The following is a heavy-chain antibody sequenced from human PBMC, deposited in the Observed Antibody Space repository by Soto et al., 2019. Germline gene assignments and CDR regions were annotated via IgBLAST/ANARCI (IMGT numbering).Heavy chain of an antibody. CDR3: ARGIYYGSGTRYYYMDV. Sequence: PSETLSLTCTVSGGSISSYYWSWIRQPPGKGLEWIGYIYYSGSTNYNPSLKSRVTISVDTSKNQFSLKLSSVTAADTAVYYCARGIYYGSGTRYYYMDVWGKGTTVTVS. V-gene: IGHV4-59*01. J-gene: IGHJ6*03. D-gene: IGHD3-10*01. CDR2: IYYSGST. CDR1: GGSISSYY.